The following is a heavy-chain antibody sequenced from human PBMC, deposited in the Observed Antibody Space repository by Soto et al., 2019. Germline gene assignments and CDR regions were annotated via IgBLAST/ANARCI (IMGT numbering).Heavy chain of an antibody. V-gene: IGHV4-59*01. CDR2: ISYSGST. CDR1: GASITTYY. CDR3: ARDWDSSGLFDP. D-gene: IGHD3-10*01. Sequence: PSETLSLTCSVSGASITTYYWSWIRQPPGKGLEWIGSISYSGSTKYNPSLESRVMISLDTSKNQFYLRLTSVTAADTALYYCARDWDSSGLFDPWGQGALGTVSS. J-gene: IGHJ5*02.